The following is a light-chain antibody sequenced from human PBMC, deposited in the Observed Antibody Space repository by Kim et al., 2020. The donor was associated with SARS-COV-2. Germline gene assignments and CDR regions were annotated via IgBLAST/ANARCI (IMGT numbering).Light chain of an antibody. CDR3: QAWDSSTSVV. J-gene: IGLJ2*01. Sequence: SYELTQPPSVSVSPGQTASITCSGDKLGDKYASWYQQKPGQSPVVVIYQDTKRHSGIPERFSGSNSGNTATLTISGTQAMDEADYYCQAWDSSTSVVFGGGTQLTVL. CDR2: QDT. V-gene: IGLV3-1*01. CDR1: KLGDKY.